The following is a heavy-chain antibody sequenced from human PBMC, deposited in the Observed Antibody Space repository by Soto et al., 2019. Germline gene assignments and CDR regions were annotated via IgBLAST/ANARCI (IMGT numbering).Heavy chain of an antibody. J-gene: IGHJ6*02. CDR2: ISYDGSNK. V-gene: IGHV3-30-3*01. CDR3: AREGSVYGMDV. CDR1: GFTFSSYA. Sequence: GGSLRLSCAASGFTFSSYAMHWVRQAPGKGLEWVAVISYDGSNKYYADSVKGRFTTSRDNSKNTLYLQMNSLRAEDTTVYYYAREGSVYGMDVWGQGTTVTVSS. D-gene: IGHD6-19*01.